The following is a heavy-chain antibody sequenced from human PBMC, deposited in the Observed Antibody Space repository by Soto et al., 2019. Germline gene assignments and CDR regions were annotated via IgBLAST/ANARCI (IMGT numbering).Heavy chain of an antibody. Sequence: GESLKISCKFSGYTFTSYWIGWVRQMPGEGLEWMGVIYPSDSDIRYSPSFQGKVTISADKSITTAYLQWSSLKAADTAMYYCLRSGTSSGRFSDYWGQGTLVTV. CDR2: IYPSDSDI. V-gene: IGHV5-51*01. CDR3: LRSGTSSGRFSDY. J-gene: IGHJ4*02. CDR1: GYTFTSYW. D-gene: IGHD2-15*01.